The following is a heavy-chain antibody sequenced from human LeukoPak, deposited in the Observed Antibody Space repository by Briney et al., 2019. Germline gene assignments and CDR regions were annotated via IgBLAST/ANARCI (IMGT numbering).Heavy chain of an antibody. CDR3: ARGYGSGFAY. V-gene: IGHV4-34*01. CDR1: GGSFSGYY. CDR2: INQSGST. D-gene: IGHD3-10*01. J-gene: IGHJ4*02. Sequence: PSETLSLTCAVYGGSFSGYYWSWIRQSPGKGLEWIVEINQSGSTNHNPSLKSRVTISVDTSKNQFSLKVSSVTAADTAVYYCARGYGSGFAYWGQGTLVTVSS.